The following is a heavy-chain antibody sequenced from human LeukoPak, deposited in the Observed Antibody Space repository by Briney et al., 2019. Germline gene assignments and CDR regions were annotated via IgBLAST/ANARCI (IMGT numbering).Heavy chain of an antibody. V-gene: IGHV1-46*01. D-gene: IGHD1-26*01. Sequence: GASLKVSCKASGYTFSSYYMNWVRQAPGQGLEWMGVINPTGGSTGYARKFQGRVTMTRDTSTTTFYMELSSLRSEDTAVYYCARDFSTVGAMQDDYWGQGTLVTVSS. J-gene: IGHJ4*02. CDR1: GYTFSSYY. CDR2: INPTGGST. CDR3: ARDFSTVGAMQDDY.